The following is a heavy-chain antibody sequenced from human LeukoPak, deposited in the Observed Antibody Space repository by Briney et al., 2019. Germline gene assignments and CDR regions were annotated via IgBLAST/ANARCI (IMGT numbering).Heavy chain of an antibody. J-gene: IGHJ2*01. Sequence: SETLSLTCTVSGGSISSYYWSWIRQPPGKGLEWIGYIYYSGSTNYNPSLKSRVTISVDTSKNQFSLKLSSVTAADTGVYYCARDTGDTAHWYFDLWGRGTLVTVSS. CDR3: ARDTGDTAHWYFDL. D-gene: IGHD5-18*01. V-gene: IGHV4-59*01. CDR1: GGSISSYY. CDR2: IYYSGST.